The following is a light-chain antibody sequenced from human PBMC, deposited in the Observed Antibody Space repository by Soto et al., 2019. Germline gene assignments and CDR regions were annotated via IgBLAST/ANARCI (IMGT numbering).Light chain of an antibody. J-gene: IGKJ1*01. CDR3: QHYNSYSEA. V-gene: IGKV1-5*03. Sequence: DLQMTPASSHPSGSVRGKVHIPFRGRQTFCRWLAWYQQKPGKAPKLLIYKASTLKSGVPSRFSGSGSGTEFTLTISSLQPDDFATYYCQHYNSYSEAFGQGTKVELK. CDR2: KAS. CDR1: QTFCRW.